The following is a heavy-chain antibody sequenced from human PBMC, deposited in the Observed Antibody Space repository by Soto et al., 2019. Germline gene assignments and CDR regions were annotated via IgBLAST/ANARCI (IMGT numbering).Heavy chain of an antibody. Sequence: QVQLVQSGAEVKKPGSSVKVSCKAAGGTFRRDAFSWVRQAPGQGLEWMGGILPMFSTGNYAQRFQDRVTITADESTSTVYMELSSLRIEDTAMYYCARDYTTWGQGTLVTVSS. J-gene: IGHJ4*02. D-gene: IGHD1-1*01. V-gene: IGHV1-69*01. CDR3: ARDYTT. CDR2: ILPMFSTG. CDR1: GGTFRRDA.